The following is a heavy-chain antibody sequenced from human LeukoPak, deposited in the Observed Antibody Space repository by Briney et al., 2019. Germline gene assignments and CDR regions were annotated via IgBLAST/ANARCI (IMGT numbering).Heavy chain of an antibody. Sequence: SETLPLTCTVSGGSISSSTYYWGWIRQSPGKGLEWIGEINHSGSTNYNPSLKSRVTISVDTSKNQFSLKLSSVTAADTAVYYCARDLASIVVVTAWRAFDIWGQGTMVTVSS. CDR1: GGSISSSTYY. CDR2: INHSGST. V-gene: IGHV4-39*07. J-gene: IGHJ3*02. CDR3: ARDLASIVVVTAWRAFDI. D-gene: IGHD2-21*02.